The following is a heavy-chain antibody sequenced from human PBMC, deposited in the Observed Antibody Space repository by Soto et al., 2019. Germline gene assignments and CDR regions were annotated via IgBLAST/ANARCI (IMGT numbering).Heavy chain of an antibody. CDR3: AKDRRAGGNYGFYSDF. CDR1: GFTFSSYG. V-gene: IGHV3-23*01. D-gene: IGHD1-7*01. CDR2: SSATGSGR. J-gene: IGHJ4*02. Sequence: EVQLLESGGGLVQPGGSLTLSCAASGFTFSSYGMTWVRQAPGKGLEWVSFSSATGSGRYYADSVKGRFTISRDKYKNTLYLQMSSLRADDTAVYYCAKDRRAGGNYGFYSDFWGQGALVIVSS.